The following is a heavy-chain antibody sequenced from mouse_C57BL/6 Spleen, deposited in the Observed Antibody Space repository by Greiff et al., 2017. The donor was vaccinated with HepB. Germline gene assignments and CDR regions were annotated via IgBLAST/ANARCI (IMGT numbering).Heavy chain of an antibody. CDR2: IDPETGGT. CDR3: TREDGSSVYFDV. D-gene: IGHD1-1*01. Sequence: QVQLQQSGAELVRPGASVTLSCKASGYTFTDYEMHWVKQTPVHGLEWIGAIDPETGGTAYNQKFKGKAILTADKSSSTAYMELRSLTSEDSAVYYCTREDGSSVYFDVWGTGTTVTVSS. V-gene: IGHV1-15*01. J-gene: IGHJ1*03. CDR1: GYTFTDYE.